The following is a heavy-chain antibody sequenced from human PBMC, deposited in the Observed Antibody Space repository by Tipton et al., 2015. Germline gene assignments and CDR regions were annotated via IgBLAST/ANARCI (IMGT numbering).Heavy chain of an antibody. D-gene: IGHD5-24*01. V-gene: IGHV4-39*02. Sequence: TLSLTCTISGGSVSSSSYYWGWIRQPPGKGLEWIGSIYYSGSTYYNPSLKSRVNISADRSKDHFSLRLTSVAAADTAVYYCVRLGRWLEVDFWGQGTLVTVSS. CDR1: GGSVSSSSYY. CDR3: VRLGRWLEVDF. CDR2: IYYSGST. J-gene: IGHJ4*02.